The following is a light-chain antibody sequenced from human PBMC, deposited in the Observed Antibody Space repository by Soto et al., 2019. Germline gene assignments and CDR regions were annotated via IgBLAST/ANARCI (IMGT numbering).Light chain of an antibody. CDR2: YDS. Sequence: SSELTQPPSVSVAPGQTANISCGGNNIGSKSVHWYQQKPGQAPVLVIYYDSDRPSGIPERFSGSNSGNTATLTISRVEAGDEADYFCQVWDSDRDHVVFGGGTKLTVL. CDR3: QVWDSDRDHVV. CDR1: NIGSKS. V-gene: IGLV3-21*02. J-gene: IGLJ2*01.